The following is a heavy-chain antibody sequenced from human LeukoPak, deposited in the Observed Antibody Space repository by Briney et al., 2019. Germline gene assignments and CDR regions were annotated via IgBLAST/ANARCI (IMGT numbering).Heavy chain of an antibody. CDR2: ISYDGSNK. D-gene: IGHD3-9*01. CDR3: ARGPDYDILADYFDY. CDR1: GFTFSSYA. V-gene: IGHV3-30*04. J-gene: IGHJ4*02. Sequence: GGSLRLSCAASGFTFSSYAMHWVRQAPGKGLEWVAVISYDGSNKFYADSVRGRFTISRDNSKNTLFLQMNSLRPEDTAVYYCARGPDYDILADYFDYWGQGTLVTVSS.